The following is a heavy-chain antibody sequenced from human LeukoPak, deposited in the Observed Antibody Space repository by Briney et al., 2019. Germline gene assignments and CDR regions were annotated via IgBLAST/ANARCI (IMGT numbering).Heavy chain of an antibody. J-gene: IGHJ4*02. CDR1: GGTFSSYA. V-gene: IGHV1-69*13. Sequence: ASVKVSCKASGGTFSSYAISWVRQAPGQGLEWMGGIIPIFGTANYVQKFQGRVTITADESTSTAYMELSSLRSEDTAVYYCASPRDTAMVTGFDYWGQRTLVTVSS. CDR2: IIPIFGTA. D-gene: IGHD5-18*01. CDR3: ASPRDTAMVTGFDY.